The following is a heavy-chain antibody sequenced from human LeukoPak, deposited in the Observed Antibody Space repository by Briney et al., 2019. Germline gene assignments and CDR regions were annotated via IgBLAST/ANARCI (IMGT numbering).Heavy chain of an antibody. CDR1: GFTFSSYS. CDR2: ISGSGGST. J-gene: IGHJ4*02. V-gene: IGHV3-23*01. D-gene: IGHD1-14*01. CDR3: AKEGGPPDLGDFDY. Sequence: GGSLRLSCAASGFTFSSYSMSWVRQAPGKGLEWVSAISGSGGSTYYADSVKGRFTISRDNSKNTLYLQMNSLRAEDTAVYYCAKEGGPPDLGDFDYWGQGTLVTVSP.